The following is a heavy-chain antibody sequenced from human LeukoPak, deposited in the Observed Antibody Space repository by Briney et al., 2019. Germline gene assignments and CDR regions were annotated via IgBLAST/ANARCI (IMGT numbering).Heavy chain of an antibody. V-gene: IGHV3-7*03. D-gene: IGHD3-10*01. Sequence: GGSLRLSCAASGFTFGSYWMSWVRQAPGKGLEWVANIKQDGSEKYYVDSVKGRFTISRDNAKNSLYLQMNSLRAEDTAVYYCARELGYYGSGIVWGQGTLVTVSS. CDR1: GFTFGSYW. CDR2: IKQDGSEK. J-gene: IGHJ4*02. CDR3: ARELGYYGSGIV.